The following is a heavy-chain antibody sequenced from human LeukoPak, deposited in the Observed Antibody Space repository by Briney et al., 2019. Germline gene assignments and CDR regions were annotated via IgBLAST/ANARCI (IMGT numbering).Heavy chain of an antibody. Sequence: GGSLRLSCAASGFTFSSYAMSWVRQAPGKGLEWVANIKQDGSEKYYVDSVKGRFTISRDNAKNSLYLQMNSLRAEDTAVYYCARDLMGIAYRGAFYYWGQGTLVTVSS. J-gene: IGHJ4*02. D-gene: IGHD6-13*01. CDR3: ARDLMGIAYRGAFYY. CDR2: IKQDGSEK. CDR1: GFTFSSYA. V-gene: IGHV3-7*03.